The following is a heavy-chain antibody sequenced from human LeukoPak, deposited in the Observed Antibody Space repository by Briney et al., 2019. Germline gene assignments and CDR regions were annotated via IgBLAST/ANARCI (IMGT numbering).Heavy chain of an antibody. CDR1: GFTFSSSA. CDR3: ARAKRNGFDI. J-gene: IGHJ3*02. V-gene: IGHV3-23*01. Sequence: RSGGSLRLSCAASGFTFSSSAMSWVRQAPGKGLEWVSNISGSGSGGSTYYADSVKGRFTISRDNAKNSLYLQMNSLRAEDTAVYYCARAKRNGFDIWGQGTMVTVSS. CDR2: ISGSGSGGST.